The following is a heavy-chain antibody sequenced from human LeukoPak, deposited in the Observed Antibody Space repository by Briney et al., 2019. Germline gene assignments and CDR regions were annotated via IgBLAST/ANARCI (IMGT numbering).Heavy chain of an antibody. CDR3: TRAPYQLQRWYYYYYMDV. Sequence: SLRLSCAASGFTFDDYAMHWVRQAPGKGLEWVGFIRSKAYGGTTEYAASVKGRFTISRDDSKSIAYLQMNSLKTEDTAVYYCTRAPYQLQRWYYYYYMDVWGKGTTVTVSS. D-gene: IGHD2-2*01. J-gene: IGHJ6*03. V-gene: IGHV3-49*04. CDR1: GFTFDDYA. CDR2: IRSKAYGGTT.